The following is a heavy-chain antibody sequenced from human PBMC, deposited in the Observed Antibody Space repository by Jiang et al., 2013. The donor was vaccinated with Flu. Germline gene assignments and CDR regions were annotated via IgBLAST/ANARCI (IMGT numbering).Heavy chain of an antibody. D-gene: IGHD3-3*01. CDR3: ARVSNDFGVVTPPYFDY. V-gene: IGHV4-59*01. CDR1: GGSISSYY. CDR2: IYYSGST. Sequence: GLVKPSETLSLTCTVSGGSISSYYWSWIRQPPGKGLEWIGYIYYSGSTNYNPSLKSRVTISVDTSKNQFSLKLSSVTAADTAVYYCARVSNDFGVVTPPYFDYWGQGTLVTVSS. J-gene: IGHJ4*02.